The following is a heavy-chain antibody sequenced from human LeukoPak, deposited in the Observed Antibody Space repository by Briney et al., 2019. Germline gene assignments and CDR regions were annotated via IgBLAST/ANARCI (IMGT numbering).Heavy chain of an antibody. Sequence: GGSLRLSCAASGFTFSTYSMNWVRQAPGKGLEWVSSISTSSSYIYYADSVKGRFTISRDDSKNTLYLQMNSLRAEDTAVYYCARGSVVVPAAISRYYYYYGMDVWGQGTTVTVSS. V-gene: IGHV3-21*01. D-gene: IGHD2-2*01. J-gene: IGHJ6*02. CDR3: ARGSVVVPAAISRYYYYYGMDV. CDR2: ISTSSSYI. CDR1: GFTFSTYS.